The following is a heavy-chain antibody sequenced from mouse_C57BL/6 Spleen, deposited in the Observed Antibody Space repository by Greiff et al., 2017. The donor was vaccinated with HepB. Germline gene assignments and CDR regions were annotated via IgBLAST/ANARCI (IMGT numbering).Heavy chain of an antibody. V-gene: IGHV1-50*01. CDR3: AILPDWFAY. D-gene: IGHD2-10*01. J-gene: IGHJ3*01. Sequence: VQLQQPGAELVKPGASVKLSCKASGYTFTSYWMQWVNQRPGQGLEWIGEIDPSDSYTNYNQKFKGKATLTVDTSSSTAYMQLSSLTSEDSAVYYCAILPDWFAYWGQGTLVTVSA. CDR1: GYTFTSYW. CDR2: IDPSDSYT.